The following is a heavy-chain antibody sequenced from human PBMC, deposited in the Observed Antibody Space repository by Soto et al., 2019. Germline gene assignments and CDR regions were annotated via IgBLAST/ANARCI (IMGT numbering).Heavy chain of an antibody. CDR3: ARDRGYSGYGPLDY. CDR2: IIPILNIV. Sequence: SVKVSCKASGVSFSSSTFSWVRQAPGQGLEWMGRIIPILNIVNYAQKFQGRVTLTADTSTSTAYMELSSLRSEDTAVYYCARDRGYSGYGPLDYWGQGTLVTVSS. CDR1: GVSFSSST. J-gene: IGHJ4*02. D-gene: IGHD5-12*01. V-gene: IGHV1-69*04.